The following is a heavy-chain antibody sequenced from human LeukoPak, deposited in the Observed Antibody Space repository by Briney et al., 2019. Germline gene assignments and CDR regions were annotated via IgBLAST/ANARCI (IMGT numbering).Heavy chain of an antibody. Sequence: GRSLRLSCADSGFTFSSYAFHWVRQAPGKGLEWVAVISYDGSNKHYADSVKGRFTISRDNSKNTVYLQMNSLRAEDTAVYYCARGPVITFGYWGQGTLVTVSS. CDR2: ISYDGSNK. D-gene: IGHD3-16*01. V-gene: IGHV3-30*04. CDR3: ARGPVITFGY. CDR1: GFTFSSYA. J-gene: IGHJ4*02.